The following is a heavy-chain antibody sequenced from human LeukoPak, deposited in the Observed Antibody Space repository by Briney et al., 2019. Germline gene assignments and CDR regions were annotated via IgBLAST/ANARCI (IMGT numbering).Heavy chain of an antibody. CDR3: ARGPNILTGYYTWFDP. J-gene: IGHJ5*02. D-gene: IGHD3-9*01. CDR1: GGSISSYY. Sequence: SETPSLTCTVSGGSISSYYWSWIRQPPGKGLEWIGYIYYSGSTNYNPSLKSRVTISVDTSKNQFSLKLSSVTAADTAVYYCARGPNILTGYYTWFDPWGQGTLVTVSS. CDR2: IYYSGST. V-gene: IGHV4-59*01.